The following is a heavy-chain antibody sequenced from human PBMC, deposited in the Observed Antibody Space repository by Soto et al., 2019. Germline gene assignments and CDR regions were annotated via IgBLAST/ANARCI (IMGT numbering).Heavy chain of an antibody. V-gene: IGHV3-30-3*01. CDR1: GFTYSTYT. D-gene: IGHD3-16*01. CDR3: ARDLHDYVSFRFDP. CDR2: ISYDGSNI. J-gene: IGHJ5*02. Sequence: GGSLRLSCAASGFTYSTYTMHWVRQAPGKGLEWVAVISYDGSNIYYADSVKGRFTISRDNSKNSLYLQMNSLRAEDTAVYYCARDLHDYVSFRFDPWGQGTLVTVSS.